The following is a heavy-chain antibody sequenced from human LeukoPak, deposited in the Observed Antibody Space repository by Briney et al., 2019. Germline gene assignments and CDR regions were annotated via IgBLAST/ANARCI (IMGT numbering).Heavy chain of an antibody. J-gene: IGHJ4*02. V-gene: IGHV3-23*01. CDR2: ISGSGVTT. Sequence: GGSLRLSFAASGFTFSNYAMSWVRQAPGKGLEWVSTISGSGVTTHYADSVKGRFTISRDNAKNTLFLQMDSLRAEDTAVYYCAKILEIYYESLDYWGQGTLVTVSS. CDR1: GFTFSNYA. D-gene: IGHD1-26*01. CDR3: AKILEIYYESLDY.